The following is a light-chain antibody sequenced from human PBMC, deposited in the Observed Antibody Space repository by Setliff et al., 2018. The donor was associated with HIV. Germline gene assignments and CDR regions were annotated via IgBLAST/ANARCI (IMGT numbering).Light chain of an antibody. CDR1: GYNY. CDR3: SSYTSSSTLEGVV. CDR2: EVS. Sequence: GYNYVSWYQQHPGKAPKLMIYEVSYRPSGVSHRFSGSKSVNTASLTISGLQAEDEADYYCSSYTSSSTLEGVVFGGGTK. J-gene: IGLJ2*01. V-gene: IGLV2-14*01.